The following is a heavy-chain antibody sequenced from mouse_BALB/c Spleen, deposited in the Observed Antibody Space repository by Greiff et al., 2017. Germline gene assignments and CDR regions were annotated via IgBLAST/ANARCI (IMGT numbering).Heavy chain of an antibody. CDR3: ARDSPSTMITTEAMDY. CDR1: GYTFTGYN. Sequence: VQLQQSGPELVKPGASVKMSCKASGYTFTGYNMNWVKQSNGKSLEWIGNIDPYYGGTSYNQKFKGKATLTVDKSSSTAYMQLKSLTSEDSAVYYCARDSPSTMITTEAMDYWGQGTSVTVSS. CDR2: IDPYYGGT. J-gene: IGHJ4*01. D-gene: IGHD2-4*01. V-gene: IGHV1S135*01.